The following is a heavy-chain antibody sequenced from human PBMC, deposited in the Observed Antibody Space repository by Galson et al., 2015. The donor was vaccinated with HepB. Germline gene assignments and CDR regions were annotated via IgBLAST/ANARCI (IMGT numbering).Heavy chain of an antibody. CDR1: GYTFTGYY. Sequence: SVKVSCKASGYTFTGYYMHWVRQAPGQGLEWMGWINPNSGGTNYAQKFQGWVTMTRDTSISTAYMELSRLRSDDTAVYYCARANSYGYLANWFDPWGQGTLVTVSS. CDR3: ARANSYGYLANWFDP. J-gene: IGHJ5*02. V-gene: IGHV1-2*04. CDR2: INPNSGGT. D-gene: IGHD5-18*01.